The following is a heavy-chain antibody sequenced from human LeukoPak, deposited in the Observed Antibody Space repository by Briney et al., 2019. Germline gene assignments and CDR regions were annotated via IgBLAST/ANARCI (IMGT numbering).Heavy chain of an antibody. CDR1: SGSISSGDYY. J-gene: IGHJ5*02. CDR2: IYHSGTT. CDR3: ARVCTCSSSSCYSVAWFDP. Sequence: SQTLSLXCTVSSGSISSGDYYWSWSRQPPGKGPEWIGYIYHSGTTYYNPSLKSRVIISLDTSKNQFSLKLSSVTAADTAVYYCARVCTCSSSSCYSVAWFDPWGQGTLVTVSS. D-gene: IGHD2-15*01. V-gene: IGHV4-30-4*08.